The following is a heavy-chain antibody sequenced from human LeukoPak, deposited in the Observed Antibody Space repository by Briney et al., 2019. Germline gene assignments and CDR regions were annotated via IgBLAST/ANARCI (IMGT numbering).Heavy chain of an antibody. V-gene: IGHV3-23*01. CDR2: FSGRGGST. D-gene: IGHD3-10*02. J-gene: IGHJ6*04. CDR3: AELGITMIGGV. Sequence: GGSLRLSCAASGFTSSSYAMSWVRQAPGEGLGWVSGFSGRGGSTYYADSVKGRFTISRDNAKNSLYLQMNSLRAEDTAVYYCAELGITMIGGVWGKGTTVTISS. CDR1: GFTSSSYA.